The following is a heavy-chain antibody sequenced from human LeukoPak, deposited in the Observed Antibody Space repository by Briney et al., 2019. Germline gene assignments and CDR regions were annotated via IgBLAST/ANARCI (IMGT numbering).Heavy chain of an antibody. V-gene: IGHV3-23*01. D-gene: IGHD5/OR15-5a*01. CDR3: AKDRRPVSDYYYFYMDV. Sequence: GGSLRLSCAASGFTFSSYAMTWVRQAPGKGLEWVSHISGSTTSTYYADSVKGRFTISRDNSKNTLYLQMNSLRAEDTAVYYCAKDRRPVSDYYYFYMDVWSKGTTVTVSS. J-gene: IGHJ6*03. CDR2: ISGSTTST. CDR1: GFTFSSYA.